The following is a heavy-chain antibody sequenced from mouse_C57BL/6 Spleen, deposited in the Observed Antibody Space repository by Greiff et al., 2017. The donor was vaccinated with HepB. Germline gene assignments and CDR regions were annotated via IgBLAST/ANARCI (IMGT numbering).Heavy chain of an antibody. J-gene: IGHJ3*01. CDR1: GFSLTSYG. D-gene: IGHD1-1*01. CDR2: IWSDGST. V-gene: IGHV2-6-1*01. CDR3: ARHNFYCSSSAWFAY. Sequence: QVQLKESGPGLVAPSQSLSITCTVSGFSLTSYGVHWVRQPPGKGLEWLVVIWSDGSTTYNSALKSRPSISKDNSKSQVFLKMNSLQTDDTAMYYCARHNFYCSSSAWFAYWGQGTLVTVSA.